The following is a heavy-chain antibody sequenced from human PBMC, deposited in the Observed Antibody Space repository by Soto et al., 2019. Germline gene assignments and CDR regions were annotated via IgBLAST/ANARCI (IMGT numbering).Heavy chain of an antibody. CDR2: INHSGST. J-gene: IGHJ4*02. D-gene: IGHD3-16*02. V-gene: IGHV4-34*01. Sequence: QVQLQQWGAGQLKPSETLSLTCAVYGESFPDYYWSWIRQPPGKGLEWIGEINHSGSTNYNPSLKSRVTISVDTSKNQFSLKLTSVTAADTAVYYCGRGGGGHDYVWGSYRPFDFWGQGTLVTVSS. CDR1: GESFPDYY. CDR3: GRGGGGHDYVWGSYRPFDF.